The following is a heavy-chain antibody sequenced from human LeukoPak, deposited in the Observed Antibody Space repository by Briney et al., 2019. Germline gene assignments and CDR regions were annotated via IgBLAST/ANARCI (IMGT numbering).Heavy chain of an antibody. V-gene: IGHV3-30*02. CDR3: EKDWAAMVTTEKRHLDY. CDR1: GFTFSSYC. CDR2: MRDDGSNN. Sequence: GGSLRLSWAASGFTFSSYCMHWVRQAAGKGLGWVAFMRDDGSNNYYADSVKGRFTISRVNSKNTLYLQMNSLRAEDTAVYYCEKDWAAMVTTEKRHLDYWGQGTLVTVSS. J-gene: IGHJ4*02. D-gene: IGHD5-18*01.